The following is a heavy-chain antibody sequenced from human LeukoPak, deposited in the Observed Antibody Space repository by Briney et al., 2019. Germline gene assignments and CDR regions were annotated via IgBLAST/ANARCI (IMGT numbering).Heavy chain of an antibody. Sequence: GASVNVSCPASGFTLSSYDVNWVRQATGPGHEWMGWMSRGSGNTGYALKFQGRLSIIRTTSISTTSMELSSRRSEDTGVYYCARAAGGTRNYYMGVWAKGTTVTVSS. CDR2: MSRGSGNT. V-gene: IGHV1-8*01. CDR3: ARAAGGTRNYYMGV. D-gene: IGHD3-16*01. CDR1: GFTLSSYD. J-gene: IGHJ6*03.